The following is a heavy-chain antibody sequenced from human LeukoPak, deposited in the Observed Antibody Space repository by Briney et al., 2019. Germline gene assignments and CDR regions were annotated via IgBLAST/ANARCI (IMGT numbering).Heavy chain of an antibody. CDR1: GFTFSNAW. CDR2: IKSKTDGGTT. CDR3: TRDLLDERITIFGVVATQYNWFDP. V-gene: IGHV3-15*01. D-gene: IGHD3-3*01. Sequence: PGGSLRLSCAASGFTFSNAWMSWVRQAPGKGLEWVGRIKSKTDGGTTEYAASVKGRFTISRDDSKSIAYLQINSLKTEDTAVYYCTRDLLDERITIFGVVATQYNWFDPWGQGTLVTVSS. J-gene: IGHJ5*02.